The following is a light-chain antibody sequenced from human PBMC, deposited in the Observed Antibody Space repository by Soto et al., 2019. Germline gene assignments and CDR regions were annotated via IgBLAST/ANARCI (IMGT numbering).Light chain of an antibody. CDR2: EVS. CDR1: SSDVGGYNY. V-gene: IGLV2-14*01. CDR3: NSYTSSSTFV. J-gene: IGLJ1*01. Sequence: QSVLTQPASVSGSPGQSITISCTGTSSDVGGYNYVSWYQPHPGKAPELLMYEVSNRPSGVSNRFSGSRSGNTASLTISGLQSEDEAEDYCNSYTSSSTFVFGTGTKLTVL.